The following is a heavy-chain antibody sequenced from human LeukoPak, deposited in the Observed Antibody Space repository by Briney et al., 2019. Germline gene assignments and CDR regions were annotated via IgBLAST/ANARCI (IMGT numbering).Heavy chain of an antibody. CDR2: IGGRGDNT. CDR3: AKNGGDSYGTGHFNY. CDR1: GFTFSSYA. V-gene: IGHV3-23*01. D-gene: IGHD2-21*01. Sequence: GSLRLSCAASGFTFSSYAMTWVRQAPGKGLEWVSAIGGRGDNTYYADSVRGRFTISRDNSKSTLYLQMNSLRAEDTAIYYCAKNGGDSYGTGHFNYWGQGTLVTVSS. J-gene: IGHJ4*02.